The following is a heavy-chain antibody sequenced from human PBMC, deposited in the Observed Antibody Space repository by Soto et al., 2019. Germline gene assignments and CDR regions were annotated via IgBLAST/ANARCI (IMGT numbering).Heavy chain of an antibody. V-gene: IGHV1-69*06. J-gene: IGHJ4*02. CDR3: ARGVVVVTNYYFDQ. CDR1: GGTFNKYA. Sequence: QVQLVQSGAEVRKPGSSVKVSCKASGGTFNKYAISWVRQAPGQGPEWMGGILPIYSTRNYANYAHKFQGRVTITVDTSTSTAYMELSGLKSGDTAIYYCARGVVVVTNYYFDQWGQGTLVTVSS. CDR2: ILPIYSTRNYA. D-gene: IGHD2-2*01.